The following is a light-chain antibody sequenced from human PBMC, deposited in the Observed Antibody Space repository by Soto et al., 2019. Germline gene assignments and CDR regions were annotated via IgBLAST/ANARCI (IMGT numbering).Light chain of an antibody. J-gene: IGKJ5*01. Sequence: EIVLTQSPATLSLSPGERATLSCRASQSVSSYLAWYQQKPGQAPRLLIYGASNRATGIPARFSGSGSGTDFTLTISRLEPEDSAVYYWQQRSNWITFGQGTRLEIK. CDR3: QQRSNWIT. CDR2: GAS. V-gene: IGKV3-11*01. CDR1: QSVSSY.